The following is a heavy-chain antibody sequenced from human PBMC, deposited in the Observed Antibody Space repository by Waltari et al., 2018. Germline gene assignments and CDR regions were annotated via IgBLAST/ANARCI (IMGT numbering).Heavy chain of an antibody. D-gene: IGHD3-10*01. V-gene: IGHV3-23*01. CDR2: INFSGGNT. Sequence: EVQLLESGGAFVRPGGSLRLSCPASGFNFRNYARTWVRQAPGKGLEWVASINFSGGNTVYADSVKGRSNIARDNSKNTLSIQLDSLRLDDTAVYFCARVNRESLIRGATIDSWGQGTRVTVSS. CDR1: GFNFRNYA. CDR3: ARVNRESLIRGATIDS. J-gene: IGHJ4*02.